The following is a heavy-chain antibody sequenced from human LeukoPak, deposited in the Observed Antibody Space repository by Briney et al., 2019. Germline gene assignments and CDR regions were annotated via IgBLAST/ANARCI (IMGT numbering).Heavy chain of an antibody. CDR3: ARSGSFSDWFDP. Sequence: SEPLSLTGTVSGGSISSYYWSWIRQPAGKALEWIGRIYPSGSTNYNPSLKSRVTMSVDTSKNQFSLKLSSVTAADTAVYYCARSGSFSDWFDPWGQGTLVTVSS. CDR2: IYPSGST. D-gene: IGHD1-26*01. CDR1: GGSISSYY. J-gene: IGHJ5*02. V-gene: IGHV4-4*07.